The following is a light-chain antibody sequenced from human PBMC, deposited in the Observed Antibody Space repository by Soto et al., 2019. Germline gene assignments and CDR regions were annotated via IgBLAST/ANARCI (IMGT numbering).Light chain of an antibody. CDR1: QSVLYSSNNKNY. V-gene: IGKV4-1*01. J-gene: IGKJ3*01. CDR2: WAS. Sequence: DIVMTQCPDSLAVSLGERATINCKSSQSVLYSSNNKNYLASYQQNPGQPPKLLIYWASTRESGVPDRFSGSGSGTDFTLTISSLQAEHVAVYYCQQFYNTPFTFGPGTKVDIK. CDR3: QQFYNTPFT.